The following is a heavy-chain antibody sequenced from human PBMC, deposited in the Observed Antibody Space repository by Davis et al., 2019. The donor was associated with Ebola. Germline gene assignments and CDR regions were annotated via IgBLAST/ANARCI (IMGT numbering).Heavy chain of an antibody. V-gene: IGHV3-21*01. CDR2: ISSSSSYI. J-gene: IGHJ4*02. CDR1: AFTSSSYS. CDR3: ARARVFDY. Sequence: GRSLTLSCAPSAFTSSSYSINCVRHAHGKGLEWVSSISSSSSYIYYADSVKGRSTISRDNAKNSLYLQMNSLRAEDTAVYYCARARVFDYWGQGTLVTVSS.